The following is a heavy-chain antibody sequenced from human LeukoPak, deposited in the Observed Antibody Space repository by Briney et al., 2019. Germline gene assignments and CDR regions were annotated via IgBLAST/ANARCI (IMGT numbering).Heavy chain of an antibody. CDR2: VYYDGTS. V-gene: IGHV4-39*01. Sequence: SETLSFTCTVSGGSINIHSYYWGWIRQPPGKGLGWIGSVYYDGTSYSNPSLTSRAAVFVDTSRDEFSLDLSFVTAADTAVYYCVRHTSTNTGYFDSCGQGTLVSVSS. J-gene: IGHJ4*02. D-gene: IGHD5-24*01. CDR1: GGSINIHSYY. CDR3: VRHTSTNTGYFDS.